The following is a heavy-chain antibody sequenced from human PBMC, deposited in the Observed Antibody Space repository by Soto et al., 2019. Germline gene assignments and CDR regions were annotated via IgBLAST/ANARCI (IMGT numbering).Heavy chain of an antibody. CDR2: NYYSGNT. CDR3: ARHPNYGDPYNYYYDMDV. CDR1: GGSISSSSYY. Sequence: SETLSLTCTVSGGSISSSSYYWGWMRQPPGKGLECIGSNYYSGNTYYNPSLKSRVTISVDTSKNQFSLKLSSVTAADTAVYYCARHPNYGDPYNYYYDMDVWGQGTTVTVSS. D-gene: IGHD4-17*01. J-gene: IGHJ6*02. V-gene: IGHV4-39*01.